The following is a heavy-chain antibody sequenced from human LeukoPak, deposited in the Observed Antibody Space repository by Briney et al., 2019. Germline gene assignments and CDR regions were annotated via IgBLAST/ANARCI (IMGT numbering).Heavy chain of an antibody. J-gene: IGHJ5*02. D-gene: IGHD3-22*01. Sequence: PGGSLRLSCAASGFTFRSYEMNWVRQAPGKGLEWVSYISSSGSTIYYAASVKGRFTISRDNAKNSLYLQMNSLRAEDTAVYYCAREMSGYYTWGQGTLVTVSS. CDR2: ISSSGSTI. CDR1: GFTFRSYE. V-gene: IGHV3-48*03. CDR3: AREMSGYYT.